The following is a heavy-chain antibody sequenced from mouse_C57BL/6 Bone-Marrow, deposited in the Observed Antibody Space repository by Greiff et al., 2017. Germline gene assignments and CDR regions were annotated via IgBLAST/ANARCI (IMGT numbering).Heavy chain of an antibody. CDR3: ARRSDYDYDEWYFDV. Sequence: EVKLMESGGDLVKPGGSLKLSCAASGFTFSSYGMSWVRQTPDKRLEWVATISSGGSYTYYPESVKGRFTISRNNAKTTLYLQMSSLKSEDTAMYYCARRSDYDYDEWYFDVWGTGTTVTVSS. CDR1: GFTFSSYG. D-gene: IGHD2-4*01. CDR2: ISSGGSYT. V-gene: IGHV5-6*02. J-gene: IGHJ1*03.